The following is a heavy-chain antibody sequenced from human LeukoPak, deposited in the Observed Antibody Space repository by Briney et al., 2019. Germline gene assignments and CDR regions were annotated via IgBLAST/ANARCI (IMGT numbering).Heavy chain of an antibody. D-gene: IGHD3-10*01. CDR1: GDSVSSNSAA. CDR3: ARDLYYYGSGSYYKPLDY. CDR2: TYYRSKWYN. Sequence: SQTLSLTCAISGDSVSSNSAAWNWIRQSPSRGLKWLGRTYYRSKWYNDYAVSVKSRITINPDTSKNQFSLQLNSVTPEDTAVYYCARDLYYYGSGSYYKPLDYWGQGTLVTVSS. V-gene: IGHV6-1*01. J-gene: IGHJ4*02.